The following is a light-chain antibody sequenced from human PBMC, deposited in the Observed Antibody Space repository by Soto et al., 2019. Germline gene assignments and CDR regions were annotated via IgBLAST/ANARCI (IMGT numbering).Light chain of an antibody. J-gene: IGKJ1*01. V-gene: IGKV1-33*01. CDR2: DAS. Sequence: DIQMTQSPSSLSASVGDRVTITCQASQNINNYLNWYQQKPGRAPKLLIYDASNLEAGVPSRFRGSGSGTDFTLTISCLQSEDFATYYCQQYYSYPRTFGQGTKVDI. CDR1: QNINNY. CDR3: QQYYSYPRT.